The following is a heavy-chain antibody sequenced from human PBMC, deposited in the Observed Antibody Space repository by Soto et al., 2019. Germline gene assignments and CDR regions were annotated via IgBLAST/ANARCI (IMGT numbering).Heavy chain of an antibody. J-gene: IGHJ4*02. Sequence: EVQLVESGGGLVKAGGSLRLFCTASGFTFRNYNMNWVRQAPGKGLEWVSSISTGGAYMFYADSVKARFTISRDNDETSLFLQIDSPAAEDTAVYYCARDIASPGGDYFGSWGQGTLVTVSS. D-gene: IGHD2-21*01. CDR1: GFTFRNYN. CDR2: ISTGGAYM. CDR3: ARDIASPGGDYFGS. V-gene: IGHV3-21*06.